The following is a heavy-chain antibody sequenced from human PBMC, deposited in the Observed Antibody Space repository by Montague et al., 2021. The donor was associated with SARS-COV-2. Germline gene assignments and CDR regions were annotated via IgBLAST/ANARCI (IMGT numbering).Heavy chain of an antibody. CDR3: ARTTYFDFGSIYYYVMDV. V-gene: IGHV4-59*08. D-gene: IGHD3-9*01. CDR1: GGSINNYY. CDR2: IYYSGST. J-gene: IGHJ6*02. Sequence: SETLSLTCTVSGGSINNYYWSWIRQPPGRGLEWIGYIYYSGSTEYSPSLKSRVTMSIDTSKNHFSLTLNSVTAADTAVYFCARTTYFDFGSIYYYVMDVWGQGTTVTVSS.